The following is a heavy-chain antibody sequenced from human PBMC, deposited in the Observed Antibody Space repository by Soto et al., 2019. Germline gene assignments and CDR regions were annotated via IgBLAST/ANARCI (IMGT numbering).Heavy chain of an antibody. V-gene: IGHV1-18*01. CDR3: ARDLYDYYDSSGMNSNWFDP. CDR2: IGAYNGNT. CDR1: GYTFTSYG. D-gene: IGHD3-22*01. Sequence: ASVKVSCKASGYTFTSYGISWVRQAPGQGLERMGWIGAYNGNTNYAQKLQGRVTMTTDTSTSTAYMELRSLRSDDTAVYYCARDLYDYYDSSGMNSNWFDPWGQGTLVTVSS. J-gene: IGHJ5*02.